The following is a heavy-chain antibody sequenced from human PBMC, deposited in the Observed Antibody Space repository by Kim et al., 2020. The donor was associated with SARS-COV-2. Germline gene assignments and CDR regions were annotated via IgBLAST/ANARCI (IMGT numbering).Heavy chain of an antibody. CDR3: ARSITGYGDYVD. CDR1: GYSFTSYW. J-gene: IGHJ4*02. V-gene: IGHV5-10-1*01. D-gene: IGHD4-17*01. Sequence: GESLKISCKGSGYSFTSYWITWVRQMPGKGLEWMGRIDPSDSYANYSPSFQGHVTISADKSISTAYLQWSSLKTSDTTMFYCARSITGYGDYVDWGQGTLVTVSS. CDR2: IDPSDSYA.